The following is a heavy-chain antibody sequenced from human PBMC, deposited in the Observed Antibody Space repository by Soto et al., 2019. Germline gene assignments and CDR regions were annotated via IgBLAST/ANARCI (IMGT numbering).Heavy chain of an antibody. CDR1: GYSFTSYW. Sequence: GESPKISCKGSGYSFTSYWVSWVRQMPGKGLEWMGRIDPSDSYTNYSPSFQGHVTISADKSISTAYLQWSSLKASDTAMYYCSITYYDDSSCYYMPDALDIWGQGTMVTVSS. V-gene: IGHV5-10-1*01. D-gene: IGHD3-22*01. CDR3: SITYYDDSSCYYMPDALDI. J-gene: IGHJ3*02. CDR2: IDPSDSYT.